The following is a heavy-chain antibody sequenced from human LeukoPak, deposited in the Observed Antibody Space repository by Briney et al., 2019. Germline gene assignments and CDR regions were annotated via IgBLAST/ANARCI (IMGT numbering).Heavy chain of an antibody. V-gene: IGHV3-7*01. CDR2: IKQDGSEK. J-gene: IGHJ4*02. Sequence: PGGSLRLSCAASGFTFSSYWMSWVRQAPGKGLEWVANIKQDGSEKYYVDSVKGRFTISRDNAKNSLYLQMNSRRAEDTAVYYCARDIAYYYGSGSLNWGQGTLVTVSS. CDR3: ARDIAYYYGSGSLN. D-gene: IGHD3-10*01. CDR1: GFTFSSYW.